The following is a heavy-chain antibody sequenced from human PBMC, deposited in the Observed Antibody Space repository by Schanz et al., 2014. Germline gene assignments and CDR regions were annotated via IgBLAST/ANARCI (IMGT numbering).Heavy chain of an antibody. V-gene: IGHV1-69*02. CDR1: GGTFSSYT. CDR2: IIPILGIA. J-gene: IGHJ4*02. D-gene: IGHD2-2*01. Sequence: QVQLVQSEAEVKKPGSSVKVSCKASGGTFSSYTISWVRQAPGQGLEWMGRIIPILGIANYAQKFQGRVAITADKSTFTAYMDVSSLRSEDTAVYYCARAPTAYCSDTSCLGTPFDYWGQGTLVTVSS. CDR3: ARAPTAYCSDTSCLGTPFDY.